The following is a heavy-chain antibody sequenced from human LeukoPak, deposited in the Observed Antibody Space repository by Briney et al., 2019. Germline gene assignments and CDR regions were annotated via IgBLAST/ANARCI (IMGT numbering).Heavy chain of an antibody. CDR2: INHSGST. CDR3: ARGSMTVTLHI. V-gene: IGHV4-34*01. CDR1: GGSFSGYY. J-gene: IGHJ3*02. D-gene: IGHD4-11*01. Sequence: SETLSLTCTVYGGSFSGYYWSWIRQPPAQGLEWIGEINHSGSTNYNPSLTSRVTISVDTSKNQSSLKLSSVTAADTAVYYCARGSMTVTLHIWGQGKMVTVSS.